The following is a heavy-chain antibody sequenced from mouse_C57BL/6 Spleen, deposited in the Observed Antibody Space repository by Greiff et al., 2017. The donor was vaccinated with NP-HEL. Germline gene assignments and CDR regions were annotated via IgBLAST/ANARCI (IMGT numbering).Heavy chain of an antibody. D-gene: IGHD2-5*01. CDR2: ISSGGDYI. CDR1: GFTFSSYA. CDR3: TRTYHSNWGFAY. Sequence: EVKLVESGEGLVKPGGSLKLSCAASGFTFSSYAMSWVRQTPEKRLEWVAYISSGGDYIYYADTVKGRFTISRDNARNTLYLQMSSLKSEDTAMYYCTRTYHSNWGFAYWGQGTLVTVSA. J-gene: IGHJ3*01. V-gene: IGHV5-9-1*02.